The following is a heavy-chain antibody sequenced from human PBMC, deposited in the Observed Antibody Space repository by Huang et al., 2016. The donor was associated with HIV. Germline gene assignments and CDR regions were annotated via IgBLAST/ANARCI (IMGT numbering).Heavy chain of an antibody. CDR2: MNHKSGNV. D-gene: IGHD3-10*01. J-gene: IGHJ3*01. CDR1: GYTFTNYD. Sequence: QIQLAQSGAEVKKPGASVKVSCKASGYTFTNYDINSVRQASGQGLEWMGRMNHKSGNVGDTKKFQGRVAILRNSSINTSYLEVTSLTSEDTAVYYCARGFGINYNHEAFDVWGQGTMVTVSS. V-gene: IGHV1-8*01. CDR3: ARGFGINYNHEAFDV.